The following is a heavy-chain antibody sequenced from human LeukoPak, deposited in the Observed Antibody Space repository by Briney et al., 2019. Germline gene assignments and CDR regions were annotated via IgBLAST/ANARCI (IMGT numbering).Heavy chain of an antibody. CDR1: GFSDSSKY. V-gene: IGHV3-53*01. Sequence: GGSLRLSCAASGFSDSSKYMSWVRQAPGKGLEWVSVISSGGSTYSADSVKGRFTISRDNSKNTLYLQMSSLSAEDTAVYYCARQSGSYVYFDYWGQGTLVTVSS. CDR3: ARQSGSYVYFDY. J-gene: IGHJ4*02. D-gene: IGHD1-26*01. CDR2: ISSGGST.